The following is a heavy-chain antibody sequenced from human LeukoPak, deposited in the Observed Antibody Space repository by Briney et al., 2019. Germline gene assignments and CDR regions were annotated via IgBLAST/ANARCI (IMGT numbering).Heavy chain of an antibody. CDR2: ISAYNGNT. J-gene: IGHJ3*02. D-gene: IGHD3-22*01. CDR3: ARDLSYGSSGYYRNDAFDI. Sequence: GASVKVSCKASGYTFTSYGISWVRQAPGQGLEWMGWISAYNGNTNYAQKLQGRVTMTTDTSTSKAYMELRSLRSDDTAVYYCARDLSYGSSGYYRNDAFDIWGQGTMVTVSS. V-gene: IGHV1-18*01. CDR1: GYTFTSYG.